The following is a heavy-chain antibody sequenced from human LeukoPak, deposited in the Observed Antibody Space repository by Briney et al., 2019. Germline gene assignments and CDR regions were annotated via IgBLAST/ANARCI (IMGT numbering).Heavy chain of an antibody. CDR3: AKDMGSRATNLDY. CDR1: GFTFSSFA. CDR2: VSSIGISS. Sequence: PGGSLRLSCAASGFTFSSFAMGWVRQAPGKGLEWVSSVSSIGISSYYADSVKGRFTISRDNSQNTLYLQMNSLRAEDTAIYYCAKDMGSRATNLDYWGQGTLVTVSS. J-gene: IGHJ4*02. V-gene: IGHV3-23*01. D-gene: IGHD1-26*01.